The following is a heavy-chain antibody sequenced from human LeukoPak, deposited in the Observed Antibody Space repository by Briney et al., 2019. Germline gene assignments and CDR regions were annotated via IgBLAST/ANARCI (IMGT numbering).Heavy chain of an antibody. J-gene: IGHJ4*02. CDR1: GGSFSSYY. CDR2: INHSGST. Sequence: PSETLSLTCAVYGGSFSSYYWTWIRQPPGKGLEWIGEINHSGSTNYNPSLKSRVTISVDTSKNQFSLKLSSVTAADTAVYYCARAPYRITMVRGVISGYFDYWGQGTLVAVSS. V-gene: IGHV4-34*01. D-gene: IGHD3-10*01. CDR3: ARAPYRITMVRGVISGYFDY.